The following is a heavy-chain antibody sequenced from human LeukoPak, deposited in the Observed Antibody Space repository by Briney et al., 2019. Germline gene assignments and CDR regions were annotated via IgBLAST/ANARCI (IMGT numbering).Heavy chain of an antibody. CDR2: IYHSGST. V-gene: IGHV4-31*03. D-gene: IGHD3-22*01. J-gene: IGHJ4*02. CDR1: GGSISSGGYY. CDR3: GRDSHTSGYYDVDY. Sequence: SETLSLTCTVSGGSISSGGYYWSWIRQHPGKGLEWIGYIYHSGSTYYNPSLKSRLTISVDTSKNQFSLKLSSVTAADTAIYYCGRDSHTSGYYDVDYWGQGTRVTVSS.